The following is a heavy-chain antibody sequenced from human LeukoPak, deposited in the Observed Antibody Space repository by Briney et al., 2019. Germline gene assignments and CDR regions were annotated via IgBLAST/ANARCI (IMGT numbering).Heavy chain of an antibody. J-gene: IGHJ5*02. CDR2: IYPGDFDT. V-gene: IGHV5-51*01. CDR1: GYSFTSYW. D-gene: IGHD5-12*01. CDR3: ARRDYKSEWFDP. Sequence: GESLKISCKGFGYSFTSYWIGWVRQMPGKGLEWMGIIYPGDFDTRYSPSFQGQITISADKSISTAYLHWSSLRASDTAMYYCARRDYKSEWFDPWGQGTLVTVSS.